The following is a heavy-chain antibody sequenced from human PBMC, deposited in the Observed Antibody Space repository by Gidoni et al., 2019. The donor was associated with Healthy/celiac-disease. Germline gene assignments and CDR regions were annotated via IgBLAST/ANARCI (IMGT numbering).Heavy chain of an antibody. CDR3: ASSSGSILFDY. V-gene: IGHV4-39*01. CDR2: IYYSGST. J-gene: IGHJ4*02. Sequence: QLQLQESGPGLVKPSETLSLTCTVSGGSISSSSYYWGWIRQPPGKGLEWIGSIYYSGSTYYNPPLKSRVTISVDTSKNQFSLKLSSVTAADTAVYYCASSSGSILFDYWGQGTLVTVSS. D-gene: IGHD1-26*01. CDR1: GGSISSSSYY.